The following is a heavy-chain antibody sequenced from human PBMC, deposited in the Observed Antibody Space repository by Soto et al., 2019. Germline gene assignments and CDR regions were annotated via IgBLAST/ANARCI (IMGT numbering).Heavy chain of an antibody. CDR3: TTDSYITTITVRFDY. V-gene: IGHV3-11*01. CDR1: GFTFSDYY. D-gene: IGHD3-22*01. J-gene: IGHJ4*01. Sequence: GGSLRLSCAASGFTFSDYYMSWIRQAPGKGLEWVSYISSSGSTIYYADSVKGRFTISRDNAKNSLYLQMNSLQTEDTAMYYCTTDSYITTITVRFDYWGHGTLVTVSS. CDR2: ISSSGSTI.